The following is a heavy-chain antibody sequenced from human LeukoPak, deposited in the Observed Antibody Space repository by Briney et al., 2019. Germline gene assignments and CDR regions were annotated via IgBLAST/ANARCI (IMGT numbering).Heavy chain of an antibody. CDR1: GGSIRSSSYN. Sequence: SETLSLTCTVSGGSIRSSSYNWVWIRQSPGKGLDCIGSIHYTGTTFYNPSLKSRVTISVDTSKNQFSLKLNSVTAADTAVYYCARTGGSFYFYYYMDIWGQGTLVTVSS. CDR2: IHYTGTT. V-gene: IGHV4-39*07. CDR3: ARTGGSFYFYYYMDI. D-gene: IGHD1-26*01. J-gene: IGHJ6*03.